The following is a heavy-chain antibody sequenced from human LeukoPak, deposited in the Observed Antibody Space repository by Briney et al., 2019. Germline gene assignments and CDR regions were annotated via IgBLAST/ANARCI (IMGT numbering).Heavy chain of an antibody. CDR2: IYPGDSDT. D-gene: IGHD6-13*01. CDR1: GYSFTSYW. V-gene: IGHV5-51*01. CDR3: ARHKGRYSSSIDP. J-gene: IGHJ5*02. Sequence: GESLKISCKGSGYSFTSYWIGWVRQMPGKGLEWMGIIYPGDSDTRYSPSFQGQVTISADKSVSTAYLQWSSLKASDTAMYYCARHKGRYSSSIDPWGQGTLVTVSS.